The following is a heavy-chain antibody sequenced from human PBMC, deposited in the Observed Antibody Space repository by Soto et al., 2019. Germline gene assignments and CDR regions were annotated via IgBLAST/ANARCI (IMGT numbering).Heavy chain of an antibody. V-gene: IGHV3-7*03. CDR2: IKEDGSDK. Sequence: EVQLVESGGGLVQPGGSLRLSCAASGFNFRTYWMSWVRQAPGKGLEWVANIKEDGSDKYYVDSVKGRLTVSRDNAKNLLYLQLNRLRAEDTAVYYCARGGFSYGPKGAVFDHWGQGSLVTVSS. CDR1: GFNFRTYW. D-gene: IGHD5-18*01. J-gene: IGHJ4*02. CDR3: ARGGFSYGPKGAVFDH.